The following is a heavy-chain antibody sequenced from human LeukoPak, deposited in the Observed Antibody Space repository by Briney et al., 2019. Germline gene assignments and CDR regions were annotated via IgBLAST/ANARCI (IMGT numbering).Heavy chain of an antibody. J-gene: IGHJ4*02. D-gene: IGHD6-13*01. CDR2: INPSGGST. V-gene: IGHV1-46*01. CDR1: GYTLTSYY. Sequence: ASVKVSCKASGYTLTSYYMHWVRQAPGQGLGWWGIINPSGGSTSYAQKFQGRVTMTRDTSTSTVYMELSSLRSEDTAVYYCARDDIAAAGTPFDYWGQGTLVTVSS. CDR3: ARDDIAAAGTPFDY.